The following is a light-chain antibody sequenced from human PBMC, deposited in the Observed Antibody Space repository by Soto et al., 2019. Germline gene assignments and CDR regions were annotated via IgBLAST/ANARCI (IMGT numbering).Light chain of an antibody. J-gene: IGKJ1*01. Sequence: EIRVSQSPSTLSGSIGDRGTITCRASQSIRSWLAWYQQKPGKGPKLLIYKASTMASGVPSRFSGSGYGTEFTLTISSLQPDDFATYYCQHYNSYSEAFGQGTKVAI. CDR3: QHYNSYSEA. CDR2: KAS. CDR1: QSIRSW. V-gene: IGKV1-5*03.